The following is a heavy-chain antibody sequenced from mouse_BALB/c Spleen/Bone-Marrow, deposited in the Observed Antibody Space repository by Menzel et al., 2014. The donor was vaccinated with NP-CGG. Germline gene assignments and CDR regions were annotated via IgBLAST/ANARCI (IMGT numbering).Heavy chain of an antibody. Sequence: LVESGPELVKPGALVKISCKASGYTFTSYDINWVKQRPGQGLEWIGWTYPGDGSTKYNEKFKGKATLTADKSSSTAYMQVSSLTSENSAVYFCAMTARGGFAYWGQGTLVTVSA. CDR1: GYTFTSYD. V-gene: IGHV1S33*01. CDR2: TYPGDGST. J-gene: IGHJ3*01. D-gene: IGHD3-2*01. CDR3: AMTARGGFAY.